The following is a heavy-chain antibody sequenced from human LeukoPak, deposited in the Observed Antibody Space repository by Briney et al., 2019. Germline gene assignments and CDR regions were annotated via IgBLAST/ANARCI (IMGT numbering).Heavy chain of an antibody. J-gene: IGHJ4*02. V-gene: IGHV1-69*13. CDR2: IIPIFGTA. CDR1: GGTFSSYA. CDR3: AMRWLQTSVQPDY. D-gene: IGHD5-24*01. Sequence: SVKVSCKASGGTFSSYAISWVRQAPGQGLEWMGGIIPIFGTANYAQKFQGRVTITADESTSTAYMELSSLRSEDTAVYYCAMRWLQTSVQPDYWGQGTLVTVSS.